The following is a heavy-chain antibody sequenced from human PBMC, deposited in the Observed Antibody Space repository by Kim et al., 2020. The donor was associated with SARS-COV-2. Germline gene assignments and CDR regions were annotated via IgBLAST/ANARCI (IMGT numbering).Heavy chain of an antibody. J-gene: IGHJ4*02. CDR2: INHSGST. V-gene: IGHV4-34*01. CDR1: GGSFSGYY. D-gene: IGHD2-15*01. CDR3: SRGTPFDY. Sequence: SETLSLTCAVYGGSFSGYYWSWIRQPPGKGLEWIGEINHSGSTNYNPSLKSRVTISVDTSKNQFSLTLISVTAADTAVYYCSRGTPFDYWGQGTLVTVSS.